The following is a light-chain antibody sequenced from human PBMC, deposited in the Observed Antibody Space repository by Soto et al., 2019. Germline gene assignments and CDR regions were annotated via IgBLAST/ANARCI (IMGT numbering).Light chain of an antibody. J-gene: IGLJ1*01. CDR2: DVS. CDR3: SSYISSSTYV. CDR1: SSDIGRYNY. Sequence: QSALTQPASVSGSPGQSITISCTGTSSDIGRYNYVSWYQQYPGKAPKFMIYDVSNRPSGVSNRFSGSKSGNTASLTISGLQAEDEADYYCSSYISSSTYVFGTGTKATV. V-gene: IGLV2-14*01.